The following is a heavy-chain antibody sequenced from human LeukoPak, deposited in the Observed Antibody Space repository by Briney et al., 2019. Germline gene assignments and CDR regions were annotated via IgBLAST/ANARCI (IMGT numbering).Heavy chain of an antibody. CDR1: GFPLSTTGMC. CDR2: IDWDDDK. D-gene: IGHD3-22*01. Sequence: SGPALVKPTQTLTLTCTFSGFPLSTTGMCVSWIRQPPGKALEWLALIDWDDDKYYSTSLKTRLTISKDTSKNQVVLTMTNMDPVDTATYYCTRYTYYYDSSAYAFDIWGQGTMVTVSS. J-gene: IGHJ3*02. V-gene: IGHV2-70*01. CDR3: TRYTYYYDSSAYAFDI.